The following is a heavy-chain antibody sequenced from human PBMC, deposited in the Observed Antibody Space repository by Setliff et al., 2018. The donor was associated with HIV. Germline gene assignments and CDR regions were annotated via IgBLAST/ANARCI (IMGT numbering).Heavy chain of an antibody. Sequence: SGPTLVNPTETLTLTCTVSGFSLSNTKMGVGWIRQPPGKALEWLVLIYGNNDKRYSPSLESRLTITKDTSINQVVLTMTNMDPVDTATYYCAHIDISGYYFEYWGQGTLVTVSS. CDR3: AHIDISGYYFEY. CDR1: GFSLSNTKMG. J-gene: IGHJ4*02. D-gene: IGHD3-22*01. CDR2: IYGNNDK. V-gene: IGHV2-5*01.